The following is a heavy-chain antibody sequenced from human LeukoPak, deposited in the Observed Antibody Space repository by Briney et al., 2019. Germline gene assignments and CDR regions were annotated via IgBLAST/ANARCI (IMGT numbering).Heavy chain of an antibody. Sequence: SETLTLTCTVSGGSISSSSYYWGWIRQPPGKGLEWIGSIYYSGSTYYNPSLKSRVTISVDTSKNQFSLKLSSVTAADTAVYYCARGWGIVVVVAAFDYWGQGTLVTVSS. CDR1: GGSISSSSYY. D-gene: IGHD2-15*01. CDR3: ARGWGIVVVVAAFDY. CDR2: IYYSGST. J-gene: IGHJ4*02. V-gene: IGHV4-39*07.